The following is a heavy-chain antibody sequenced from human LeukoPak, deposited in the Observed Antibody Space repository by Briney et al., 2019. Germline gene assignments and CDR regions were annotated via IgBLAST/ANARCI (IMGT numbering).Heavy chain of an antibody. D-gene: IGHD6-19*01. J-gene: IGHJ4*02. Sequence: GASVTVSCKASGYTFTSYYMHWVRQAPGQGLEWMGIINPSGGSTSYAQKFQGRVTMTRDMSTSTLYMELSSLRSEDTAVYYCASGMYSSGVFDYWGQGTLVTVSS. CDR1: GYTFTSYY. CDR2: INPSGGST. V-gene: IGHV1-46*01. CDR3: ASGMYSSGVFDY.